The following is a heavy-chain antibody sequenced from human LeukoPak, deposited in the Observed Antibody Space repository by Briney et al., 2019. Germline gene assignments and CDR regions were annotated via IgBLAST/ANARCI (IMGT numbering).Heavy chain of an antibody. CDR2: IRYHGSDK. CDR3: TKSPGSWKFDG. Sequence: GGSLRLSCAASGFTFSNAWMSWVRQAPGKGLEWVAFIRYHGSDKYYADSVRGRFTISRDNSENMLYLQMSSLRVEDTAVYYCTKSPGSWKFDGWGQGTLVTVSS. CDR1: GFTFSNAW. V-gene: IGHV3-30*02. D-gene: IGHD6-13*01. J-gene: IGHJ4*02.